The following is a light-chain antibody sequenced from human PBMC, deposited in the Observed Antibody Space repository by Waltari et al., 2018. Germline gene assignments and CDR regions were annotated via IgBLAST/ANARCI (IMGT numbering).Light chain of an antibody. CDR2: DTF. CDR1: QSVSRY. Sequence: EIVLTQSPVTLSLSPGERATLSCRASQSVSRYLAWYQQTPGQAPRLRIYDTFSRASGIPARFSGSGSGTDFTLTISSLEHEDFAVYYCLHRSNWPPLFTFGPGTKVDIK. V-gene: IGKV3-11*01. CDR3: LHRSNWPPLFT. J-gene: IGKJ3*01.